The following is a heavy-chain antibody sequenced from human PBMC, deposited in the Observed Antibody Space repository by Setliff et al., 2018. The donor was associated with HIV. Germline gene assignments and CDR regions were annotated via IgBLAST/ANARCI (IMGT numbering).Heavy chain of an antibody. J-gene: IGHJ4*02. CDR1: GGSFSDFY. CDR2: ISYSGST. D-gene: IGHD2-2*01. CDR3: ARQKKSSSWSPNDY. V-gene: IGHV4-34*01. Sequence: SETLSLTCAVFGGSFSDFYWSWIRQPPGKGLEWIGEISYSGSTVYNPSLKSRVTMSVDASKNLVSLKVKSVTAADTAVYYCARQKKSSSWSPNDYWGQGTLVTVSS.